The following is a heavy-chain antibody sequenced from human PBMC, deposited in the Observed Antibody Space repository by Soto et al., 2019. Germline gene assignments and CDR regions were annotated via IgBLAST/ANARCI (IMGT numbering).Heavy chain of an antibody. CDR2: INQSGST. Sequence: SETLSLTCTVSGGSVDRGDYYWTWIRQAPGKGLEWIGAINQSGSTTYNPSLSSRVTISVDTSKNQLSLSLSSVTAADTDVYYCAKLKNHYYYGLDVWGQGTTVTVSS. V-gene: IGHV4-34*01. CDR3: AKLKNHYYYGLDV. CDR1: GGSVDRGDYY. J-gene: IGHJ6*02.